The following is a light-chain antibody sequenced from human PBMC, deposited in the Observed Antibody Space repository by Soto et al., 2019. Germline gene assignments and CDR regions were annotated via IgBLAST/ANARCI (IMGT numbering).Light chain of an antibody. V-gene: IGKV1-8*01. CDR3: QQYYGSPCT. CDR1: QGISSY. J-gene: IGKJ4*02. CDR2: AAS. Sequence: AIRMTQSPSSLSASTGDRLTITCRASQGISSYLAWYQQKPGKAPKLLIYAASSLESGVPSTFSGSGSGTDFTLTISSLQPEDFATYFCQQYYGSPCTFGGGTKVDI.